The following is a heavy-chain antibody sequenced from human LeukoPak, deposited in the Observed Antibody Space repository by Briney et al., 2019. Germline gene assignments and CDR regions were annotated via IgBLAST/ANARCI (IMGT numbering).Heavy chain of an antibody. CDR2: IYHSGST. D-gene: IGHD2-8*01. V-gene: IGHV4-30-2*01. J-gene: IGHJ3*02. CDR1: GGSISSDVYS. CDR3: ARDLLVPRRSDAFDI. Sequence: SQTLSLTCAVSGGSISSDVYSWSWIRQPPGKGLEWIGYIYHSGSTYHNPSLKSPVTISVNRSKNQFSLKLSSATAADTAVYYCARDLLVPRRSDAFDIWGQGTMVTVSS.